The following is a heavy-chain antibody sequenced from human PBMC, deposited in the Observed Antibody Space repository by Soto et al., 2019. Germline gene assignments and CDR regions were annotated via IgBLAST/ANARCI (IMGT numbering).Heavy chain of an antibody. CDR3: ATSPKYSGSYEYYFDY. J-gene: IGHJ4*02. D-gene: IGHD1-26*01. CDR2: INPSGGST. V-gene: IGHV1-46*03. CDR1: GYTFTSYY. Sequence: QVQLVQSGAEVKKPGASVKVSCKASGYTFTSYYMHWVRQAPGQGLEWMGIINPSGGSTSYAQKFQGRVTMTRDTSTSTVYMELSSLRSEDTAVYYSATSPKYSGSYEYYFDYWGQGTLVTVSS.